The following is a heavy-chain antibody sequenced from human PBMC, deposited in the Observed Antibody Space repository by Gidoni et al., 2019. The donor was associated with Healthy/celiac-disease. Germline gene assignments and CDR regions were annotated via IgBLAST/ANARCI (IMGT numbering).Heavy chain of an antibody. CDR1: GYTFSVSS. CDR3: ARDRYYGSGSYYNLDQYYYGMDV. CDR2: INPNSGGT. D-gene: IGHD3-10*01. Sequence: QAQLMQSGAEVQKPGASVKVSFKASGYTFSVSSMLWVRQAPGQGLEWMGRINPNSGGTNYAQKFQGRVTMTRETSISTAYMELSRLRSDDTDVYYCARDRYYGSGSYYNLDQYYYGMDVWGQGTTVTVSS. J-gene: IGHJ6*02. V-gene: IGHV1-2*05.